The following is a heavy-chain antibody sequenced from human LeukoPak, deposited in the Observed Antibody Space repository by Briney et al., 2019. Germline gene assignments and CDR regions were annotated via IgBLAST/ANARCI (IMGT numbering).Heavy chain of an antibody. Sequence: GGSLRLSCAASGFTFSSYAMSWVRQAPGKGLEWVSAISGSGGSTYYADSVRGRFTISRDNAKNSLYLQMNSLRAEDTAVYYCAREAGYSYGQQPDYWGQGTLVTVSS. J-gene: IGHJ4*02. CDR2: ISGSGGST. D-gene: IGHD5-18*01. CDR1: GFTFSSYA. V-gene: IGHV3-23*01. CDR3: AREAGYSYGQQPDY.